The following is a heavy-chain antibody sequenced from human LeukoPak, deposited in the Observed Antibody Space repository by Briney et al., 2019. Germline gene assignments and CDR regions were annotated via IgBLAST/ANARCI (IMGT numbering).Heavy chain of an antibody. Sequence: GGSLRLSCAASGFTFSSYSMNWVRQAPGKGLEWVSSISSSSSYIYYADSVKGRFTISRDNSKNTLYLQMNSLRTEDTAVYYCAKDLFAMTQWEQLGYWGQGTLVTVSS. CDR1: GFTFSSYS. J-gene: IGHJ4*02. V-gene: IGHV3-21*01. CDR3: AKDLFAMTQWEQLGY. D-gene: IGHD1-26*01. CDR2: ISSSSSYI.